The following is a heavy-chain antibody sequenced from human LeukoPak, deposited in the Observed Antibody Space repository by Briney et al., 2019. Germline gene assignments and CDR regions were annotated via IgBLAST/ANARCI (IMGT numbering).Heavy chain of an antibody. CDR2: INQDGSEK. Sequence: PGGSLRLSCAASRFTFSNYWMSWVRQAPGKGLEWVANINQDGSEKHYVDSVKGRFTISRDNAKNSLYLQMNSLRAEDTAVYYCASMDTALETDYWGQGTPVTVSS. CDR3: ASMDTALETDY. CDR1: RFTFSNYW. J-gene: IGHJ4*02. D-gene: IGHD5-18*01. V-gene: IGHV3-7*01.